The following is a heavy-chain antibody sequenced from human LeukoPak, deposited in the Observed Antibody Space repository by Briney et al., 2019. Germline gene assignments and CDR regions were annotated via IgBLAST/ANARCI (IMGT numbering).Heavy chain of an antibody. J-gene: IGHJ3*02. D-gene: IGHD1-26*01. CDR1: GXTFXXXD. CDR3: ARAIGVGATTAFDI. V-gene: IGHV3-13*04. Sequence: AGGSLRLSCAASGXTFXXXDXXXXXXAXGXGLEWVXAIGTAGDTYYPGSVKGRFTISRENAKNSLYLQMNSLRAGDTAVYYCARAIGVGATTAFDIWGQGTMVTVSS. CDR2: IGTAGDT.